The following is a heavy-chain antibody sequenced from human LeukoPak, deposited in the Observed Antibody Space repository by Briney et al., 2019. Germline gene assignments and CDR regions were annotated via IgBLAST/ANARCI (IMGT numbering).Heavy chain of an antibody. CDR1: GYTFTSYD. D-gene: IGHD2-15*01. V-gene: IGHV1-46*01. Sequence: ASVKVSCKASGYTFTSYDINWVRQAPGQGLEWMGIINPSGGSTSYAQKFQGRVTMTRDTSTSTVYMELSSLRSEDTAVYYCARDFGRGKGDDAFDIWGQGTMVTVSS. CDR3: ARDFGRGKGDDAFDI. J-gene: IGHJ3*02. CDR2: INPSGGST.